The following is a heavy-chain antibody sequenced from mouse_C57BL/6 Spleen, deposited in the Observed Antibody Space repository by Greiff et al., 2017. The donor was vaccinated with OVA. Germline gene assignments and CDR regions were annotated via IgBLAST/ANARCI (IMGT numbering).Heavy chain of an antibody. CDR3: ARGHDGYPFDY. Sequence: DVKLVESGGGLVKPGGSLKLSCAASGFTFSSYAMSWVRQTPEKRLEWVATISDGGSCTYYPDNVKGRFTISRDNAKNNLYLQMSHLKSEDTAMYYCARGHDGYPFDYWGQGTTLTVSS. J-gene: IGHJ2*01. CDR1: GFTFSSYA. D-gene: IGHD2-3*01. V-gene: IGHV5-4*03. CDR2: ISDGGSCT.